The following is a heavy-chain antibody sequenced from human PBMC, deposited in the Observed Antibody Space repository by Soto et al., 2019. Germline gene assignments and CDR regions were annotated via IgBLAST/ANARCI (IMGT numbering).Heavy chain of an antibody. CDR3: TTDGLVGYCSSTSCYTNY. CDR1: GFTFSNAW. Sequence: GGSLSLSCAASGFTFSNAWMSWGRQAPGKGLEWVGRIKSKTDGGTTDYAAPEKGRFTISRDDSKNTLDLQMNSLKTEDTAVYYCTTDGLVGYCSSTSCYTNYWGQGTLVTVSS. CDR2: IKSKTDGGTT. J-gene: IGHJ4*02. V-gene: IGHV3-15*01. D-gene: IGHD2-2*02.